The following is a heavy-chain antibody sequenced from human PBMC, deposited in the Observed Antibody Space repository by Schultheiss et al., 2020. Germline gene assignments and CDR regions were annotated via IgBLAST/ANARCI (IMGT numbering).Heavy chain of an antibody. D-gene: IGHD6-13*01. CDR3: ARGSSWHFDY. V-gene: IGHV4-34*09. Sequence: TLSLTCAVYGGSFSGYYWSWIRQPPGKGLEWIGYIYYSGSTYYNPSLKSLVTISVDTSKNQFSLKLSSVTAADTAVYYCARGSSWHFDYWGRGTLVTGSS. CDR2: IYYSGST. J-gene: IGHJ4*02. CDR1: GGSFSGYY.